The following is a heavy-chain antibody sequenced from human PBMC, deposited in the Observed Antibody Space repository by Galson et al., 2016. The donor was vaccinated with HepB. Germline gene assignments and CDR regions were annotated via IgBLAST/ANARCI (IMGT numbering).Heavy chain of an antibody. D-gene: IGHD3-16*01. CDR1: GGTFSSSSYY. CDR2: MYYRGSA. Sequence: SETLSLTCTVSGGTFSSSSYYWGWIRQPPGKGLEWIGYMYYRGSAYYNSSLKSRVTISGDTSKNQFSLNLRSVTATDTAVYYCAGSSYGPFNWFDPWGQGILVTVAS. J-gene: IGHJ5*02. CDR3: AGSSYGPFNWFDP. V-gene: IGHV4-39*01.